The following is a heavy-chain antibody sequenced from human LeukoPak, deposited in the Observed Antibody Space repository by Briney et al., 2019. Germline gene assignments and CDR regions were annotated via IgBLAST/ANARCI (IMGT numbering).Heavy chain of an antibody. V-gene: IGHV3-30*18. CDR3: AKGSYTTGWYNYLAL. D-gene: IGHD6-19*01. CDR2: ISYDGSNN. J-gene: IGHJ4*02. Sequence: GKSLRLSSVASGFTFSSFAFHWGRQAPGKGLDWVALISYDGSNNYYADSVKGRFTISRDNTRGTLYLQMDSLRADDTAVYYCAKGSYTTGWYNYLALWGQGTLVTVSS. CDR1: GFTFSSFA.